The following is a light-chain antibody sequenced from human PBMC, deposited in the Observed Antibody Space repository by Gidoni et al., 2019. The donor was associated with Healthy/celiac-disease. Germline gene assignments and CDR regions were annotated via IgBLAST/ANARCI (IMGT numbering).Light chain of an antibody. Sequence: QYALTQPASVSGSPGQSTTISCTGTSSDVGGYNYVSWYQQHPGKAPKLMIYDVSNRPSGVSNRSAGSKSGNTAPLTIAVLHAEDEADYYCSSYTSSSTVVFGGGTKLTVL. V-gene: IGLV2-14*01. CDR2: DVS. J-gene: IGLJ2*01. CDR1: SSDVGGYNY. CDR3: SSYTSSSTVV.